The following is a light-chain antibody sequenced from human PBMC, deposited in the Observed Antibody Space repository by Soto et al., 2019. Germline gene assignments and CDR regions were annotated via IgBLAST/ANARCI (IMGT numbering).Light chain of an antibody. CDR2: GAS. V-gene: IGKV3-15*01. J-gene: IGKJ1*01. CDR3: QQYDTYSWT. Sequence: EIVMTQSPATLSVCPGERATLSCRASQTGIINLAWYPQKPGQAPRLLVYGASTRATGIPARFSGSASGTEFTLTISSLQPDDFATYYCQQYDTYSWTFGRGTKVDIK. CDR1: QTGIIN.